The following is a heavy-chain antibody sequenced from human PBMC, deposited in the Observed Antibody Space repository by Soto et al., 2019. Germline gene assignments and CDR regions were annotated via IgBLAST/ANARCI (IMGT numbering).Heavy chain of an antibody. CDR1: GGSIRSTSYY. CDR2: VYYSGST. V-gene: IGHV4-39*02. Sequence: SETLSLTCSVSGGSIRSTSYYWGWIRQPPGKGLEWLATVYYSGSTYYNPSLRSRLTLAVDTSKNHFSLKVNSVTAADTAVYYCARCTGSCSGTSCYFPFDPWGQGTLVTVSS. D-gene: IGHD2-2*01. CDR3: ARCTGSCSGTSCYFPFDP. J-gene: IGHJ5*02.